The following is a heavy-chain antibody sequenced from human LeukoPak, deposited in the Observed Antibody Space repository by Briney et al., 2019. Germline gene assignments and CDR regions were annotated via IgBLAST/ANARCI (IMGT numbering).Heavy chain of an antibody. Sequence: ASETVSCKASGYTFPNYGIILVRQDPGPGLEWTGWDSAYNGHTNYAQKLQGRLTMTTDTSTSTAYMELRNLRSDDTAVYYCAREGDPLGYYYDSSGYYDSWGQGTLVTVSS. D-gene: IGHD3-22*01. CDR1: GYTFPNYG. V-gene: IGHV1-18*01. CDR2: DSAYNGHT. CDR3: AREGDPLGYYYDSSGYYDS. J-gene: IGHJ5*01.